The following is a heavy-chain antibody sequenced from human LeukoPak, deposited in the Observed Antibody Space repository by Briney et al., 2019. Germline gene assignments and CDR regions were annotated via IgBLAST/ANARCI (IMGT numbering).Heavy chain of an antibody. CDR2: IYHSGST. CDR3: ARGRIAVAGLYFDY. J-gene: IGHJ4*02. D-gene: IGHD6-19*01. CDR1: GGSISSSNW. Sequence: PSRTLSLTCAVSGGSISSSNWWSWVRQPPGKGLEWIGEIYHSGSTNYNPSLKSRVTISVDKSKNQFSLKLSSVTAADTAVYYCARGRIAVAGLYFDYWGQGTLVTVSS. V-gene: IGHV4-4*02.